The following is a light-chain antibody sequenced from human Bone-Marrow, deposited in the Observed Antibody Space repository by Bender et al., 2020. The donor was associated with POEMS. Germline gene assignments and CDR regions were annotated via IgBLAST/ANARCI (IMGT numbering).Light chain of an antibody. Sequence: SYVLTQPPSVSVAPGQTASITCGADNIGSEVVHWYQHKPGQAPVLVVYDDSDRPSGIPERFSGSNPGNTATLTIKRIEAGDEDDYYWQGWESTTYDKVVFGRGTKLTVL. CDR3: QGWESTTYDKVV. CDR2: DDS. CDR1: NIGSEV. J-gene: IGLJ2*01. V-gene: IGLV3-21*02.